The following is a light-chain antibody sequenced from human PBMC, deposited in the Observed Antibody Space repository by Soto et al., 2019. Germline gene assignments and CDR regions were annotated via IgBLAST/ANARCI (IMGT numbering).Light chain of an antibody. Sequence: IVLTQSPATLSLSPGERATLSCGASQSLNTNFIAWYQKKPGLAPRLLIFDASFRAPGIPDRFSGSGSGNAFSHTIRRLEPEDSAVYFCHHFADSPTFGGGTELEIK. V-gene: IGKV3D-20*01. CDR1: QSLNTNF. CDR3: HHFADSPT. CDR2: DAS. J-gene: IGKJ4*01.